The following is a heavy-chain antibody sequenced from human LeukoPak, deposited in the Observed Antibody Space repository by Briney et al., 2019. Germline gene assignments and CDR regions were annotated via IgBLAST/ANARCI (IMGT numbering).Heavy chain of an antibody. D-gene: IGHD6-13*01. J-gene: IGHJ4*02. CDR2: IKQDGSQK. Sequence: GALRLSCAASGFTFSSYWMSWVRQAPGKGLEWVANIKQDGSQKYYVDSVKGRFTISRDNAKNSLYLQMNSLRAEDTAVYYCARHPTYSSTWFGLDYWGQGTLVTVSS. CDR1: GFTFSSYW. CDR3: ARHPTYSSTWFGLDY. V-gene: IGHV3-7*04.